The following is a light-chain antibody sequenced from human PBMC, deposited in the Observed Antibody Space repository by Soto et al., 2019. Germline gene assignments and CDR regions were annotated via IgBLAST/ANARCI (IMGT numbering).Light chain of an antibody. CDR2: GNS. V-gene: IGLV1-40*01. CDR1: SSNIGAGYD. CDR3: QSYDSSLSGSV. J-gene: IGLJ3*02. Sequence: QAVVTQPPSVSGAPGQRVTISCTGSSSNIGAGYDVHWYQQLPGTAPKLLIYGNSNRPSGVPDRFSGSKSGTSASLAITGLQAEDEADYSCQSYDSSLSGSVFGGGTKGTVL.